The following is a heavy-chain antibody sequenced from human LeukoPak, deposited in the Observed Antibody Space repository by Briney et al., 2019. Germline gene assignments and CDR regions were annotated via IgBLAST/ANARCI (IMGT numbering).Heavy chain of an antibody. V-gene: IGHV3-7*03. Sequence: GGSLRLSCAASGFTFSDYWMSWVRQAPGKGLEWLANIKEDGSEKYYVDSVKGRFAISRDNAQNSLFLEMSSLRDEDTAVYYCARTLLTIFGVPTPQEGGAFDIWGQGTMVTVSS. CDR3: ARTLLTIFGVPTPQEGGAFDI. D-gene: IGHD3-3*01. CDR2: IKEDGSEK. J-gene: IGHJ3*02. CDR1: GFTFSDYW.